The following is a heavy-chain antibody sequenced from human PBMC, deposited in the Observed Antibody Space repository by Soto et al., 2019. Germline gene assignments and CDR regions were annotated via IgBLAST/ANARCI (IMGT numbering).Heavy chain of an antibody. CDR3: ARALVATNAFDY. CDR1: GDTFSSYG. J-gene: IGHJ4*02. V-gene: IGHV1-69*11. CDR2: IIPILRTA. Sequence: QVQVEQSGAEVKKPGSSVKVSCKASGDTFSSYGFTWVRQAPGQGLEWMGGIIPILRTANYAQKFQGRVMITADESTSTAYMELSSLRSEDTAVYYCARALVATNAFDYWGQGILVTVSS. D-gene: IGHD5-12*01.